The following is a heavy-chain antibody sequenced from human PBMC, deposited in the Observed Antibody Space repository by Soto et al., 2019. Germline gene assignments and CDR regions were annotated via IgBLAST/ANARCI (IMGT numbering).Heavy chain of an antibody. CDR3: AMGDDSSGLGRKH. V-gene: IGHV4-31*03. CDR2: IYYSGST. D-gene: IGHD3-22*01. Sequence: QVQLQESGPGLVKPSQTLSLTCTVSGGSISSGGYYWSWIRQHPGKGLEWIGYIYYSGSTYYNPSLKSRVTISVDTSKNQFPLKLSSVTAADTAVYYCAMGDDSSGLGRKHWGQGTLVTVSS. CDR1: GGSISSGGYY. J-gene: IGHJ4*02.